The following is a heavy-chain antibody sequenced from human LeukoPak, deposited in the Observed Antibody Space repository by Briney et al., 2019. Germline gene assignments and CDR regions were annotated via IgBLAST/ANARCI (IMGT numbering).Heavy chain of an antibody. D-gene: IGHD3-10*01. V-gene: IGHV3-48*02. CDR3: ARDPYGSGSYHEDY. J-gene: IGHJ4*02. CDR2: ISYSSGTI. CDR1: GFTFSSYS. Sequence: GGSLRLSRAASGFTFSSYSMNWVRQAPGKGLEWVSYISYSSGTIYYADSVKGRFTISRDNAKNSLYLQMNSLRDEDTAVYYCARDPYGSGSYHEDYWGQGTLVTVSS.